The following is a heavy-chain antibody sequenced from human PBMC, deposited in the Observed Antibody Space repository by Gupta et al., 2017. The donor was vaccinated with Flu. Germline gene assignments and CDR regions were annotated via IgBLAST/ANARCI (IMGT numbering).Heavy chain of an antibody. CDR2: NT. V-gene: IGHV4-31*02. D-gene: IGHD3-22*01. J-gene: IGHJ5*02. Sequence: NTFYNPSLKSRVVISIDTSNNQFSLKLNSVTAADTGMYYCARTFGDYYDSSGYYSNWFDPWGQGTLVTV. CDR3: ARTFGDYYDSSGYYSNWFDP.